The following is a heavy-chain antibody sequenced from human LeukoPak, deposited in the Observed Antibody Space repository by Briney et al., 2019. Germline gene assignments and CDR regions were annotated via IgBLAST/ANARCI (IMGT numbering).Heavy chain of an antibody. CDR2: IYTSGST. V-gene: IGHV4-61*02. Sequence: PSETLSLTCTVSGGSISSGSYYWGWIRQPGGKGLEWIGRIYTSGSTNYNPSLKSRVTISVDTSKNQFSLKLSSVTAADTAVYYCARDWGGDRGWDFDYWGQGTLVTVSS. J-gene: IGHJ4*02. D-gene: IGHD3-16*01. CDR1: GGSISSGSYY. CDR3: ARDWGGDRGWDFDY.